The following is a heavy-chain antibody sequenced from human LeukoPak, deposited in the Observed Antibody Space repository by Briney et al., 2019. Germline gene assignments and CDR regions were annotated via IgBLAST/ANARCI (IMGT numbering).Heavy chain of an antibody. CDR2: IYYSEST. V-gene: IGHV4-59*01. CDR3: ARDGLPYDILTPAGWFDP. CDR1: GGSISSYY. D-gene: IGHD3-9*01. J-gene: IGHJ5*02. Sequence: SETLSLTCTVSGGSISSYYWSWIRQPPGKGLEWIGYIYYSESTNYNPSLKSRVTISVDTSKNQFSLKLSSVTAADTAVYYCARDGLPYDILTPAGWFDPWGQGTLVTVSS.